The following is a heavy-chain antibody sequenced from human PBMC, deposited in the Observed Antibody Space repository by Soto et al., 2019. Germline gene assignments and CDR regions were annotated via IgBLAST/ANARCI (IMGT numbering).Heavy chain of an antibody. CDR3: ARDHRPRIAVGNYGMDV. D-gene: IGHD6-19*01. J-gene: IGHJ6*02. CDR1: GYTFTGYY. V-gene: IGHV1-2*04. Sequence: QVQLVQSGAEVKKPGASVKVPCKASGYTFTGYYMHWVRQAPGQGLEWMGWINPNSGGTNYAQKFQGWVTMTRDTSISTAYMELSRLRSDDTAVYYCARDHRPRIAVGNYGMDVWGQGTTVTVSS. CDR2: INPNSGGT.